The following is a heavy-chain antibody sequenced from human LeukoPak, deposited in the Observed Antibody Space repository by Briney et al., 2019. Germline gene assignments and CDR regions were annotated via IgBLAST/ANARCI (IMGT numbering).Heavy chain of an antibody. CDR3: ATLYGDYENFDY. CDR2: ISYDGSNK. D-gene: IGHD4-17*01. CDR1: GFTFSSYG. J-gene: IGHJ4*02. Sequence: GGSLRLSCAASGFTFSSYGMHWVRQAPGKGLEWVAVISYDGSNKYYADSVKGRFTISRDNSKNTLYLQMNSLRAEDTAVYYCATLYGDYENFDYWGQGTLVTVSS. V-gene: IGHV3-30*03.